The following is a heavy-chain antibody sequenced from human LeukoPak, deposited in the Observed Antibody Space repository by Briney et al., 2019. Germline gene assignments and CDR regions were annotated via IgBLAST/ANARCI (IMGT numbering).Heavy chain of an antibody. D-gene: IGHD3-9*01. CDR1: GGSISSGSYY. CDR2: IHTSGST. CDR3: ARGSLAGDDILTGQPPPFDY. Sequence: PSETLSLTCTVSGGSISSGSYYWSWIRQPAGKGLEWIGRIHTSGSTNYNPALKSRVTMSEDTSRNQFSLKLSSVTAADTAVYYCARGSLAGDDILTGQPPPFDYWGQGTLVTVSS. V-gene: IGHV4-61*02. J-gene: IGHJ4*02.